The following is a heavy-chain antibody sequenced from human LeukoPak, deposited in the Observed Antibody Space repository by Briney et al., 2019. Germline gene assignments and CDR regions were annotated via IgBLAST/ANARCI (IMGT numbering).Heavy chain of an antibody. Sequence: ASVKVSCKASGYTFIRYYMHWVRQAPGQGLEWMGIINPSGGSTSYAQKFQGRVTMTRDTSTSTVYMELCRLRSEDTAVYYCARGGYGDRIDYWGQGTLVSVSS. CDR3: ARGGYGDRIDY. J-gene: IGHJ4*02. CDR1: GYTFIRYY. CDR2: INPSGGST. V-gene: IGHV1-46*01. D-gene: IGHD4-17*01.